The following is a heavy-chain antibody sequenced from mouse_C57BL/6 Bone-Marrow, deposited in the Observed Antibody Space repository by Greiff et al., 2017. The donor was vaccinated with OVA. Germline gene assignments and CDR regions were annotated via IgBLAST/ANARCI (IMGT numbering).Heavy chain of an antibody. CDR2: INPNNGGT. CDR3: ARGPATRFAY. J-gene: IGHJ3*01. CDR1: GYTFTDYN. Sequence: EVKLQESGPELVKPGASVKMSCKASGYTFTDYNMHWVKQSHGKSLEWIGYINPNNGGTSYNQKFKGKATLTVNKSSSTAYMELRSLTSEDSAVYYCARGPATRFAYWGQGTLVTVSA. D-gene: IGHD6-1*01. V-gene: IGHV1-22*01.